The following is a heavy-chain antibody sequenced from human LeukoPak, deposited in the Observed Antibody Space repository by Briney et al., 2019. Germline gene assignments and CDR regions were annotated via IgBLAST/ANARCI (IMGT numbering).Heavy chain of an antibody. J-gene: IGHJ4*02. Sequence: GGSLRLSCAASGLTFSSYGMHWVRQSPGKGLEWVAFIRYDGSNKYYADSVKGRFTISRDNSKNTLYLQMNRLRAEDTAVYYCAKESESYDSSGSTLDYRGQGTLVTVSS. CDR1: GLTFSSYG. D-gene: IGHD3-22*01. CDR2: IRYDGSNK. CDR3: AKESESYDSSGSTLDY. V-gene: IGHV3-30*02.